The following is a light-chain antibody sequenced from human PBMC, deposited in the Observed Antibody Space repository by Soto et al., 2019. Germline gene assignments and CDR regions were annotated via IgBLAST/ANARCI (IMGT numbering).Light chain of an antibody. J-gene: IGKJ1*01. CDR2: DVS. CDR1: QDISRW. CDR3: QQYSSYWT. Sequence: EIHITQSPPTLPSSXXCGXGCXXRASQDISRWLAWYQQKPGKAPKLLIYDVSSLQSGVPSRFSGSRSGTEFTLTISNLQPDDSATYYCQQYSSYWTFGQGTKVDIK. V-gene: IGKV1-5*01.